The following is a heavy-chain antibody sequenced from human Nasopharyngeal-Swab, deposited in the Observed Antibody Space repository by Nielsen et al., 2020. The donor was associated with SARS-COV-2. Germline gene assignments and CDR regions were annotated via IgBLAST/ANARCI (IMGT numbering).Heavy chain of an antibody. Sequence: GGSLRLSCTASGFIFSGSAVHWVCQASGKGLEWVGRMRSKDNDYATAYAVSVEGRFSVSRDDSKNKAYLHMNSLKIEDTAMYYCASLSSGWYDDGFDIWGQGTRVTVSS. CDR3: ASLSSGWYDDGFDI. CDR1: GFIFSGSA. J-gene: IGHJ3*02. D-gene: IGHD6-19*01. CDR2: MRSKDNDYAT. V-gene: IGHV3-73*01.